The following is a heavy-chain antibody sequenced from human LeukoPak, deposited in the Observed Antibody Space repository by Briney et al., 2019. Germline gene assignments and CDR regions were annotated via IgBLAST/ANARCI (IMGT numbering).Heavy chain of an antibody. CDR2: ISAYNGNT. D-gene: IGHD6-13*01. Sequence: ASVKVPCKASGYTFNSYYVHWVRQAPGQGLEWMGWISAYNGNTNYAQKLQGRVTMTTDTSTSTAYMELRSLRSDDTAVYYCARSQLDAFDIWGQGTMVTVSS. CDR3: ARSQLDAFDI. CDR1: GYTFNSYY. J-gene: IGHJ3*02. V-gene: IGHV1-18*04.